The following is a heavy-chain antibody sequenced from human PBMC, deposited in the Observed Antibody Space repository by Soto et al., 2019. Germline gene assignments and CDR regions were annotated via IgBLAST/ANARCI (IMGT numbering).Heavy chain of an antibody. CDR3: ARGASYGWFDP. CDR2: VYQNGDT. Sequence: QVQLQESGPGLVKPSGTLSLTCAVSGGSISSNKWWSWVRPLPGNGLGWIGEVYQNGDTNYNPSLKTRVTISVDKSMNQFSLKMRSVPAADTAVYYCARGASYGWFDPWGQGTLVTVSS. J-gene: IGHJ5*02. CDR1: GGSISSNKW. V-gene: IGHV4-4*02. D-gene: IGHD1-26*01.